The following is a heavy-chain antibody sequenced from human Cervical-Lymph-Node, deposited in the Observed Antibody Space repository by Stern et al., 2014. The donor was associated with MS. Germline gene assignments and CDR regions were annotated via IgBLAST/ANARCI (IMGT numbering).Heavy chain of an antibody. CDR2: ISWDDDK. Sequence: QITLKESGPTLVKPTQTLTLTCTLSGFSLTTSGVGVAWIRQPPGKALEWLALISWDDDKGYSPSLKSRLSITKDTSKNQVVLTMTNMDPVDTATYYCAHVLRGDYGVSLDYWGQGTLVTVSS. J-gene: IGHJ4*02. CDR3: AHVLRGDYGVSLDY. V-gene: IGHV2-5*02. CDR1: GFSLTTSGVG. D-gene: IGHD4-17*01.